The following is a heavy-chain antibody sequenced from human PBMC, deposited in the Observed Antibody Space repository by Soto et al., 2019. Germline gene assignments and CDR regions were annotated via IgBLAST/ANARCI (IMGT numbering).Heavy chain of an antibody. J-gene: IGHJ4*02. CDR1: GFTFSSYA. CDR2: ISYDGSNK. Sequence: SLRLSCAASGFTFSSYAMHWFRQAPGKGLEWVAVISYDGSNKYYADSVKGRFTISRDNSKNTLYLQMNSLRAEDTAVYYCAKEWVYDSSGWSFDYWGQGTLVTVSS. CDR3: AKEWVYDSSGWSFDY. V-gene: IGHV3-30*04. D-gene: IGHD3-22*01.